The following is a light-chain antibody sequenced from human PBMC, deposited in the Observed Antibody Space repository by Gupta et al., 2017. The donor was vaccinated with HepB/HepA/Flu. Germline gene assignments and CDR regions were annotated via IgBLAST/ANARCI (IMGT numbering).Light chain of an antibody. CDR2: EVS. V-gene: IGLV2-18*02. CDR3: SSYTSSSIVT. CDR1: SDDVGSYNR. Sequence: QSALTQPPAVSGSPGQSVTISCTGISDDVGSYNRVSWYQQSPGTVPKLMIFEVSNRPSGVPYRFSGSISGNTAFLTISGLQAEDEADYYCSSYTSSSIVTFGVGTKLTVL. J-gene: IGLJ2*01.